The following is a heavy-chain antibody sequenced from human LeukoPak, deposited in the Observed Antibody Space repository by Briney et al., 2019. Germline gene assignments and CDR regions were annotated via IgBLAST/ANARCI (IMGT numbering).Heavy chain of an antibody. CDR3: ARDERSGIFDP. CDR1: GGSISSSSYY. V-gene: IGHV4-39*07. CDR2: IYYSGST. Sequence: PSETLSLTCTVSGGSISSSSYYWGWIRQPPGKGLEWIGSIYYSGSTYYNPSLKSRVTISVDTSKNQFSLKLSSVTAADTAVYYCARDERSGIFDPWGQGTLVTVSS. J-gene: IGHJ5*02. D-gene: IGHD1-1*01.